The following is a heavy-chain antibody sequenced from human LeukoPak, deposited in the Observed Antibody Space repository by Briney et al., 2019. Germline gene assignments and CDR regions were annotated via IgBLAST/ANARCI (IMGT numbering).Heavy chain of an antibody. V-gene: IGHV1-18*01. D-gene: IGHD3-10*01. J-gene: IGHJ4*02. Sequence: ASVKVSCKASGYTFTSYAMNWVRQAPGQGLEWMGWISAYNGNTNYAQKLQGRVTMTTDTSTSTACMELRSLRSDDTAVYYCAREGDPLITMVRGVGEEEYYFDYWGQGTLVTVSS. CDR1: GYTFTSYA. CDR3: AREGDPLITMVRGVGEEEYYFDY. CDR2: ISAYNGNT.